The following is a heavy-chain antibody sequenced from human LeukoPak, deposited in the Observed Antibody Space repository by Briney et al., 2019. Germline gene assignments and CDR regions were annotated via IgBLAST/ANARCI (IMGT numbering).Heavy chain of an antibody. Sequence: GGSLRLSCAASTFTFSSYAIHWVRQAPGKGLEWVAVISYDGSNKYYADSVKGRFTISRDNSKNTLYLQMNSLRAEDTAVYYCARDWNNWINYYYYGMDVWGKGTTVTVSS. CDR1: TFTFSSYA. CDR2: ISYDGSNK. CDR3: ARDWNNWINYYYYGMDV. V-gene: IGHV3-30*04. D-gene: IGHD1/OR15-1a*01. J-gene: IGHJ6*04.